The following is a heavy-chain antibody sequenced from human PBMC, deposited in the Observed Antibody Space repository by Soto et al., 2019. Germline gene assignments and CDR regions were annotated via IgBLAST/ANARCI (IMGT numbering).Heavy chain of an antibody. V-gene: IGHV3-53*01. CDR2: IHSDGST. CDR1: GFTVSDS. J-gene: IGHJ4*02. D-gene: IGHD6-19*01. CDR3: ARDASGPFDY. Sequence: GESLKISCSVAGFTVSDSMSWVRQAPGKGLECVSFIHSDGSTHYTDSVRGRFTISRDNSKNTLYLQMDRLRVEDTAVYFCARDASGPFDYWGQGTLVTVSS.